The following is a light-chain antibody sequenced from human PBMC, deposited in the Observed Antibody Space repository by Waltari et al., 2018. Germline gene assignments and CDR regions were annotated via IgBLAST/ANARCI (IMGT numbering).Light chain of an antibody. CDR2: VAS. CDR3: QQSYTIPT. V-gene: IGKV1-39*01. Sequence: DIHLTQSPSSLSASVGDRIIITCRASQNIGIYLNWYQHKAGNAPKPLIFVASTLQSGVPSRISGSGSGTDFTLTISNLHPEDSATYYCQQSYTIPTFGQGTRLEI. CDR1: QNIGIY. J-gene: IGKJ2*01.